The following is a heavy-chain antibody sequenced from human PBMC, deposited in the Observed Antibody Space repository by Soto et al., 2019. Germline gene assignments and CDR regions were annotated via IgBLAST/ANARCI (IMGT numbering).Heavy chain of an antibody. CDR1: GYTFTALY. CDR3: TTLRLDP. CDR2: VNPNTGLT. D-gene: IGHD3-9*01. Sequence: GVSVKVSCKASGYTFTALYMNWVRQAPGQGLEWMGWVNPNTGLTKYAQKFQGRVSMTRDTSINTAYMELSGLTSDDTAVYYCTTLRLDPWGQGTLVTVSS. J-gene: IGHJ5*02. V-gene: IGHV1-2*02.